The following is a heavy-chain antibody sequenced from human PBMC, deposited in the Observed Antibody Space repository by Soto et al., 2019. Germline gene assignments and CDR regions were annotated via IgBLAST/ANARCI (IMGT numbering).Heavy chain of an antibody. CDR3: ARGIGYCSGGSRYSGLLYYYYDMDV. CDR2: IIPILGIA. Sequence: QVQLVQSGAEVKKPGSSVKVSCKASGGTFSSYTISWVRQAPGQGLEWMGRIIPILGIANYAQKFQGRVPITPEKSMNTAHMELRNLRSEDTAVYYCARGIGYCSGGSRYSGLLYYYYDMDVLGKGTTVTVSS. D-gene: IGHD2-15*01. J-gene: IGHJ6*03. V-gene: IGHV1-69*02. CDR1: GGTFSSYT.